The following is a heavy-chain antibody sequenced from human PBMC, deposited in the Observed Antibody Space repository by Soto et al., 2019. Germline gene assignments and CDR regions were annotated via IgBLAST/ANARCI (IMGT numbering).Heavy chain of an antibody. CDR2: ISDSGGST. J-gene: IGHJ6*02. V-gene: IGHV3-23*01. Sequence: GGSLRLSCAASGFTFSSYAMSWVRQAPGKGLEWVSVISDSGGSTNHAGSVKGRFSISRDNSRNTLFLHMNSLRAEDTAVYYCAKLEYRSNWYTRYYYYGMDVWGPGTTVTVSS. CDR1: GFTFSSYA. D-gene: IGHD6-13*01. CDR3: AKLEYRSNWYTRYYYYGMDV.